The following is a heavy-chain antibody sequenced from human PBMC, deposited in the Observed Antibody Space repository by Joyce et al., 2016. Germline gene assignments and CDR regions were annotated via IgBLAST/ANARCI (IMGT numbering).Heavy chain of an antibody. Sequence: EVQLVESGGGLVESGGSLRLSCAASGFTFSSYSMNWVRQAPVKGLEWVSSISISSSYIYYADSVKGRFTISRDDAENSLYLQMHSLRVDDTAVYYCARDRAMVSRFDYWGQGTLVTVSS. D-gene: IGHD2-8*01. V-gene: IGHV3-21*01. CDR2: ISISSSYI. CDR1: GFTFSSYS. CDR3: ARDRAMVSRFDY. J-gene: IGHJ4*02.